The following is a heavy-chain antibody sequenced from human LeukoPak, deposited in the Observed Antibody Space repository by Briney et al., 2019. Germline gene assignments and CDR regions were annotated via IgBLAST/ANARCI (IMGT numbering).Heavy chain of an antibody. D-gene: IGHD5-12*01. Sequence: PSETLSLTCTVSGGSISSSSYYWGWIRQPPGKGLEWIGSIYYSGSTYYNPSLKSRVTISVDTSKNQFSLKLSSVAAADTAVYYCARRARYFDLWGRGTLVTVSS. V-gene: IGHV4-39*07. CDR1: GGSISSSSYY. J-gene: IGHJ2*01. CDR2: IYYSGST. CDR3: ARRARYFDL.